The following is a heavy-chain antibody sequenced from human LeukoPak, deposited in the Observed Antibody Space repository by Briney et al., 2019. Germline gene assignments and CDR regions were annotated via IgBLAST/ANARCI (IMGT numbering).Heavy chain of an antibody. CDR3: ATSDTVSTYNWFDP. CDR2: IHYSGST. D-gene: IGHD5/OR15-5a*01. V-gene: IGHV4-39*01. J-gene: IGHJ5*02. CDR1: GGSISSNTSY. Sequence: SETLSLTCTVSGGSISSNTSYWGWIRRPPGKGLEWIGNIHYSGSTYYNPSLKGRVTISVDTSKNQFSLNLGSLTAADTAVYYCATSDTVSTYNWFDPWGQGTLVTVSS.